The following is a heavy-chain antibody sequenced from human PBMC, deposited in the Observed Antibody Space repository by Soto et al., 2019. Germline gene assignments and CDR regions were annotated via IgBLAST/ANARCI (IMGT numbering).Heavy chain of an antibody. J-gene: IGHJ3*02. CDR3: ARGRQWLVRGGAFDI. CDR2: INHSGST. D-gene: IGHD6-19*01. Sequence: QVQLQQWGAGLLKPSETLSLTCAVYGGSFSGYYWSWIRQPPGKGLEWIGEINHSGSTNYNPSLKSRVTRSGDTSKTQFSLRLSSVTAADTAVYYCARGRQWLVRGGAFDIWGQGTMVTVSS. V-gene: IGHV4-34*01. CDR1: GGSFSGYY.